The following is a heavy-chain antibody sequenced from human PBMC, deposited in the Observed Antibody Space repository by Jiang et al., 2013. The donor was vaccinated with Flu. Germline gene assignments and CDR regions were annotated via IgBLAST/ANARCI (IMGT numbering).Heavy chain of an antibody. CDR3: GRSFAVASRPNWFDP. CDR2: IYHTGST. Sequence: GLVKPSETLSLTCSVSGDSISRNNYYWGWIRQPPGKGLEWIATIYHTGSTFYNPSLQSRVTISVDTSKNQFSLRLTSVTAADTAIYYCGRSFAVASRPNWFDPWGQGTLVTVSS. V-gene: IGHV4-39*01. D-gene: IGHD3-16*01. CDR1: GDSISRNNYY. J-gene: IGHJ5*02.